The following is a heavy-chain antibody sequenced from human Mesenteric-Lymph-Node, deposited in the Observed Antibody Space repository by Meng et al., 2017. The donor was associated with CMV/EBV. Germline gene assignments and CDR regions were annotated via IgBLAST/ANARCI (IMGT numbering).Heavy chain of an antibody. CDR1: GFTFSSYT. V-gene: IGHV3-21*01. CDR3: ARGPLFRGFWTGPSSDFDS. Sequence: GGSLKISCAASGFTFSSYTMNWVRQAPGKGLEWVSTMSSNSFYIYYADSVKGRFTISRDNARNSLYLHMNSLRAEDTAVYYCARGPLFRGFWTGPSSDFDSWGQGTLVTVSS. D-gene: IGHD3/OR15-3a*01. CDR2: MSSNSFYI. J-gene: IGHJ4*02.